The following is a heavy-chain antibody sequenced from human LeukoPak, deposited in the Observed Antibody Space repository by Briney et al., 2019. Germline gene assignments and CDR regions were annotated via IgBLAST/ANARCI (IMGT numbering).Heavy chain of an antibody. D-gene: IGHD3-22*01. Sequence: GGSLRLSCAASGFTFSNAWMNWVRQAPGKGLEWVGRIKSKTDGGTTDYAAPVKGRFTISRDDSKNTLYLQMNSLKTEDTAVYYCSATYYYDSSEGYWGQGTLVTVSS. J-gene: IGHJ4*02. CDR3: SATYYYDSSEGY. CDR1: GFTFSNAW. V-gene: IGHV3-15*07. CDR2: IKSKTDGGTT.